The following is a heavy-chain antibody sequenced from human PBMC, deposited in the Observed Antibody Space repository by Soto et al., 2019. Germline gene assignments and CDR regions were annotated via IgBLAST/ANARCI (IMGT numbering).Heavy chain of an antibody. CDR2: ISYSGST. CDR3: ARHYGGTTVDY. J-gene: IGHJ4*02. Sequence: SETLSLTCTVSGGSISSGGYYWSWIRQHPGTGLEWIGHISYSGSTYYNTSLKSRVTISVDTSKNQFSLKLSSVTAADTAVYYCARHYGGTTVDYWGQGTLVTVSS. CDR1: GGSISSGGYY. V-gene: IGHV4-30-4*01. D-gene: IGHD4-17*01.